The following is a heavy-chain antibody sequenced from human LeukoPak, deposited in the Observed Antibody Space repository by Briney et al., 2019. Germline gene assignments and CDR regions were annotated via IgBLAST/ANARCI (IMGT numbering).Heavy chain of an antibody. CDR3: ARGIGYYYTMDV. CDR1: GFSFSDYY. J-gene: IGHJ6*02. D-gene: IGHD2-15*01. Sequence: GGSLRLSCVACGFSFSDYYMSWIRQAPGRGLEWISYISGSGSDLYYADSVKGRFTISRDNANNSLYLQMNSLRAEDTAVYYCARGIGYYYTMDVWGQGTTVTVSS. V-gene: IGHV3-11*01. CDR2: ISGSGSDL.